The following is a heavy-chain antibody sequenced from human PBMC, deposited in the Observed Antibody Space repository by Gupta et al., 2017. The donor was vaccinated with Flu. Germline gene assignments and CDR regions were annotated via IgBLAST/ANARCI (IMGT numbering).Heavy chain of an antibody. CDR2: ICHSGTT. V-gene: IGHV4-38-2*02. CDR1: GHSFSSGYC. D-gene: IGHD1-20*01. CDR3: ARGINWNFEF. J-gene: IGHJ4*02. Sequence: QVQLQEPGPGLVKPSETLSLTCTESGHSFSSGYCWGWIRQPPGKGLEWIGSICHSGTTSYNPSLKSRVTISLEDTSKNQCSLKLSSVTAADTAVYYCARGINWNFEFWGQGTLVTVSS.